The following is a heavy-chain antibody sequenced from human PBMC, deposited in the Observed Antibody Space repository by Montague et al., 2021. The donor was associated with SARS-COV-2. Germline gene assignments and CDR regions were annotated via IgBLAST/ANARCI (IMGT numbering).Heavy chain of an antibody. J-gene: IGHJ4*01. Sequence: SETPSLTCTVSGASMSGYHWSWIRQTAGKALEWTGRIYPTGDTNYNPSLKSRLTMLVDTSERQFSLKMTSVSAADTAIYYCARGSEYYYHPFDYWGHGNLVTVSS. V-gene: IGHV4-4*07. CDR2: IYPTGDT. CDR1: GASMSGYH. D-gene: IGHD2/OR15-2a*01. CDR3: ARGSEYYYHPFDY.